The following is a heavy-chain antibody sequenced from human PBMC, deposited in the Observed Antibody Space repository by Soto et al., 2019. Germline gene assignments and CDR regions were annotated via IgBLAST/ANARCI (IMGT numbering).Heavy chain of an antibody. J-gene: IGHJ5*02. CDR1: GYTFTSYD. Sequence: QVQLVQSGAEVKKPGASVKVSCKASGYTFTSYDINWVRQATGQGLEWMGWMNPNSGNTGYVQKFQGRVTMTRNTPISKAYKELSSLRSEDTAVYYCARAQVGPGSDWFDPWGQGTLVTVSS. CDR3: ARAQVGPGSDWFDP. D-gene: IGHD3-10*01. CDR2: MNPNSGNT. V-gene: IGHV1-8*01.